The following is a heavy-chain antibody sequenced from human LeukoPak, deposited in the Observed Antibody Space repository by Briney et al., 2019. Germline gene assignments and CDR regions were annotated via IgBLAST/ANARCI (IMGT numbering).Heavy chain of an antibody. CDR1: GGSISSGGYY. V-gene: IGHV4-31*03. CDR3: ARVGDGSGGSCYFDP. D-gene: IGHD2-15*01. Sequence: SQTLSLTCTVSGGSISSGGYYLSWIRQHPGKGLEWIGYIYYGGSTYYNPSLKSRVTISVDTSKNQFSLKLSSVTAADTAVYYCARVGDGSGGSCYFDPWGQGTLVTVSS. J-gene: IGHJ5*02. CDR2: IYYGGST.